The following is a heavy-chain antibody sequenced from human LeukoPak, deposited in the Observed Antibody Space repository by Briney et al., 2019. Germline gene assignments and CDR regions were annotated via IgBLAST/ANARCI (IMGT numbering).Heavy chain of an antibody. CDR3: ARDPKDCSSTSCFGY. CDR1: GVSLSGYY. Sequence: SETLSLTCAVYGVSLSGYYWSWIRQTPGKGLEWIGEINHSGSTKSNPSLKSRVTISVDTSKNQFSLKLASVTAADTAVYYCARDPKDCSSTSCFGYWGQGTLVTVSS. CDR2: INHSGST. J-gene: IGHJ4*02. V-gene: IGHV4-34*01. D-gene: IGHD2-2*01.